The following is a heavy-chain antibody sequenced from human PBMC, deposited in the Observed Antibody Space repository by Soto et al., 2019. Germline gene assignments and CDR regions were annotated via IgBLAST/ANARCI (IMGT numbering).Heavy chain of an antibody. V-gene: IGHV1-18*01. CDR1: GYTFTSYG. CDR3: AKVIAAAGEGHYYYYMDV. Sequence: QVQLGQSGAEVKKPGASVKVSCKASGYTFTSYGISWVRQAPGQGLEWMGWISAYNGNTNYAQKLQGRGTMTTDTSTSTAYMELRSLRSDDTAVYYCAKVIAAAGEGHYYYYMDVWGKGTTVTVSS. D-gene: IGHD6-13*01. J-gene: IGHJ6*03. CDR2: ISAYNGNT.